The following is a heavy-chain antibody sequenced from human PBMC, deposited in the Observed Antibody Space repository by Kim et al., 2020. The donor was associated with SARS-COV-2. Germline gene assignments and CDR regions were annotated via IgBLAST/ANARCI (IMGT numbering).Heavy chain of an antibody. CDR2: IYYSGST. D-gene: IGHD3-3*01. CDR3: ARGSSLTIFGVVGWFDP. CDR1: GGSISSYY. Sequence: SETLSLTCTASGGSISSYYWSWIRQPPGKGLEWIGYIYYSGSTTYNPSLKSRVTISVDTSKNQFSLKLSSVPAADTAADYCARGSSLTIFGVVGWFDPWG. J-gene: IGHJ5*02. V-gene: IGHV4-59*01.